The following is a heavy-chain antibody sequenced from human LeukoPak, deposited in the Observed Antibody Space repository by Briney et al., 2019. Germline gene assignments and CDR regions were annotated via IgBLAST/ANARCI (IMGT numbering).Heavy chain of an antibody. CDR2: IYYSGST. J-gene: IGHJ4*02. CDR1: GGSISSYY. V-gene: IGHV4-59*01. D-gene: IGHD3-9*01. Sequence: SSETLSLTCTVSGGSISSYYWSWIRQPPGKGLEWIGYIYYSGSTNYNPSLKSRVTISVDTSKNQFSLKLSSVTAADTAVYYCASSLRGILTVDYWGQGTLVTVSS. CDR3: ASSLRGILTVDY.